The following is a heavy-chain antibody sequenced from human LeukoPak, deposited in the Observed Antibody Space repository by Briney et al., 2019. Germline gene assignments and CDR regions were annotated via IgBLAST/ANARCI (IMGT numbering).Heavy chain of an antibody. CDR1: GGTFSSYA. Sequence: ASVKVSCKASGGTFSSYAISWVRQAPGQGLEWMGWISAYNGNTNYAQKLQGRVTMTTDTSTSTAYMELRSLRSDDTAVYYCARAVGWELLRAVDYWGQGTLVTVSS. CDR3: ARAVGWELLRAVDY. J-gene: IGHJ4*02. D-gene: IGHD1-26*01. V-gene: IGHV1-18*01. CDR2: ISAYNGNT.